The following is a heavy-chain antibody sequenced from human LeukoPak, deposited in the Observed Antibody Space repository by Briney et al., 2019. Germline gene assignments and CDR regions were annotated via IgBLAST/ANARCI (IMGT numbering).Heavy chain of an antibody. CDR1: GYTFTSYY. D-gene: IGHD1-26*01. CDR3: ARRGSYYNPADY. Sequence: ASVKVSCKASGYTFTSYYMHWVRQAPGQGLEWMGMINPSGGSTSYTQKFQGRVTMTRDTSTSTVYMELSSLRSEDTAVYYCARRGSYYNPADYWGQGTLVTVSS. J-gene: IGHJ4*02. CDR2: INPSGGST. V-gene: IGHV1-46*01.